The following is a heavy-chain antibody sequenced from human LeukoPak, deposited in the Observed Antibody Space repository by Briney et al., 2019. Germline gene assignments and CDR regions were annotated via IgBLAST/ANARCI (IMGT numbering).Heavy chain of an antibody. J-gene: IGHJ4*02. CDR3: AGTNLTAAGFDN. CDR1: GGSISSYY. Sequence: PSETLSLTCTVSGGSISSYYWSWIRQPPGKGLEWIGYIYHSGDTYYSPSLKSRVTISVDTSKNQFSLKLSSVTAADTAVYYCAGTNLTAAGFDNWGQGTLVTVSS. CDR2: IYHSGDT. V-gene: IGHV4-59*08. D-gene: IGHD1-1*01.